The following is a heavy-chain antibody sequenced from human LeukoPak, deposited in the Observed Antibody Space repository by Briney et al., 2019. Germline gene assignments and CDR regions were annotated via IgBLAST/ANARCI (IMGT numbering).Heavy chain of an antibody. CDR1: GFTFSSYA. Sequence: EAGGSLRLSCAASGFTFSSYAMSWVRQAPGKGLEWVSAISGSGGSTYYADSVKGRFTISRDNSKNTLYLQMNSLRAEDTAVYYCAKDPLHSSSWYLTDYYYYYGMDVWGQGTTVTVSS. D-gene: IGHD6-13*01. CDR2: ISGSGGST. CDR3: AKDPLHSSSWYLTDYYYYYGMDV. V-gene: IGHV3-23*01. J-gene: IGHJ6*02.